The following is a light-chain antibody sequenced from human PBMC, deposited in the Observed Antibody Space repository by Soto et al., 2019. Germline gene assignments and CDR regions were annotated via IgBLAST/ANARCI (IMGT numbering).Light chain of an antibody. Sequence: EIPMTQSPATLSVSPGERVTLSCRASQSIYGNLAWYQQKPGQAPRLLVYAASTRATGIPARFSGGGSGTEYTLTIRGLEPEDAALYYCQQYGSSPITFGQGTRLE. CDR2: AAS. J-gene: IGKJ5*01. V-gene: IGKV3D-15*01. CDR3: QQYGSSPIT. CDR1: QSIYGN.